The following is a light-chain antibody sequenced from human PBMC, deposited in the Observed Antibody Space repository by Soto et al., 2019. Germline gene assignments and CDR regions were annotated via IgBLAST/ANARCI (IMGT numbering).Light chain of an antibody. Sequence: QTVLTQPPSVSGAPGQRVTISCTGSSSNIGAGYGVHWYQKLPGTAPKLLIYDNSNRPSGVPDRFSGSKSGTSASLAITGLQAEDEADYYCQSYDSSLSNSGVFGGGTKLTVL. V-gene: IGLV1-40*01. CDR1: SSNIGAGYG. CDR2: DNS. J-gene: IGLJ3*02. CDR3: QSYDSSLSNSGV.